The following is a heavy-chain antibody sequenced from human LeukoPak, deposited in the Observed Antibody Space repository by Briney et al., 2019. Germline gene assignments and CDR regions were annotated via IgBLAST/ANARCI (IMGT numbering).Heavy chain of an antibody. CDR1: GYTFTSYY. Sequence: ASVKVSCKASGYTFTSYYMHWVRQAPGQGLEWMGIINPSGGSTSYAQKFQGRVTMTRDTSTSTVYMELSSLRSEDTAVYYCVRARRELLLHVWFDPWGQGTLVTVSS. D-gene: IGHD1-26*01. V-gene: IGHV1-46*01. J-gene: IGHJ5*02. CDR2: INPSGGST. CDR3: VRARRELLLHVWFDP.